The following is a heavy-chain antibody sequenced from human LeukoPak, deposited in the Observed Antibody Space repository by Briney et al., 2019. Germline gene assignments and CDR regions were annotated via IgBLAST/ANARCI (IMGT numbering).Heavy chain of an antibody. CDR1: GFTFSSYE. CDR3: AKHQTYYYDSSGYIDY. J-gene: IGHJ4*02. D-gene: IGHD3-22*01. CDR2: ISSSGSTI. V-gene: IGHV3-48*03. Sequence: GGSLRLSCAASGFTFSSYEMNWVRQAPGKGLEWVSYISSSGSTIYYADSVKGRFTISRDNAKNSLYLQMNSLRAEDTAVYYCAKHQTYYYDSSGYIDYWGQGTLVTVSS.